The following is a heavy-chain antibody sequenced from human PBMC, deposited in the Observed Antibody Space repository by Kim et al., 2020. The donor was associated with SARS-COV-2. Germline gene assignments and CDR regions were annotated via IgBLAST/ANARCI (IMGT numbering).Heavy chain of an antibody. J-gene: IGHJ5*02. CDR3: ARERSGTYLTWFDP. CDR1: GGSVSSGSYY. Sequence: SETLSLTCTVSGGSVSSGSYYWSWIRQPPGKGLEWIGYIYYSGSANYNPSLKSRVTISVDTSKNQFSLKLSSVTAADTAVYYCARERSGTYLTWFDPWGRGTLVTVSS. D-gene: IGHD1-26*01. CDR2: IYYSGSA. V-gene: IGHV4-61*01.